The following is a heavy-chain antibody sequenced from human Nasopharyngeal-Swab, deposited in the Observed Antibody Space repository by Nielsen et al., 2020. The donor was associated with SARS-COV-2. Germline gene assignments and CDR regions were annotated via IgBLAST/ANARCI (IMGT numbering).Heavy chain of an antibody. CDR1: GYTFNNYY. CDR2: INPGSGGT. V-gene: IGHV1-46*02. J-gene: IGHJ6*02. CDR3: ARRGRCSGSSCDMDV. D-gene: IGHD2-2*01. Sequence: VKVSCKASGYTFNNYYIHWVRQVPGQGLEWMGMINPGSGGTTYAQKFQGRVTMTRDTSTSTVFMDLSSLRSEDTAVYYCARRGRCSGSSCDMDVWGQGTTVTVSS.